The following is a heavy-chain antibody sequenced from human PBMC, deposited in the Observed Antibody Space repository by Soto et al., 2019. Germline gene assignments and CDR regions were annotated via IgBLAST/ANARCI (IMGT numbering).Heavy chain of an antibody. D-gene: IGHD2-2*01. V-gene: IGHV5-51*01. CDR3: ALGTYCSSTSCQGNFDY. J-gene: IGHJ4*02. Sequence: GESLKISCKGSGYSFTSYWIGWVRQMPGKGLEWMGIIYPGDSDTRYSPSFQGQVTISADKSISTAYLQWSSLKASDTAMYYCALGTYCSSTSCQGNFDYWGQGTLVTVSS. CDR1: GYSFTSYW. CDR2: IYPGDSDT.